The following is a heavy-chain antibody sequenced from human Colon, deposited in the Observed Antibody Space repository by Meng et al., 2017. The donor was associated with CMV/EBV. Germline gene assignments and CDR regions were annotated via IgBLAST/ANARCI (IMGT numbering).Heavy chain of an antibody. Sequence: GSLRLSCTVSGGSISSYYWSWIRQPPGKGLEWIGYIYYSGSTNYNPSLKSRVTISVDTSKNQFSLKLSSVTAADPAVYYCARGPLVAYYWGQGTLVTVSS. CDR3: ARGPLVAYY. CDR2: IYYSGST. V-gene: IGHV4-59*01. J-gene: IGHJ4*02. CDR1: GGSISSYY. D-gene: IGHD6-6*01.